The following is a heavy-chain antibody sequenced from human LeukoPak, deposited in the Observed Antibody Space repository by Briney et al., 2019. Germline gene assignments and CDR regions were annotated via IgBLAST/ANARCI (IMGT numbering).Heavy chain of an antibody. CDR1: GFTVSNNY. V-gene: IGHV3-66*02. CDR3: AGRRVLDASFDY. D-gene: IGHD3-16*01. Sequence: PGGSLRLSCAASGFTVSNNYMSWVRQAPGKGLEWVSVIYSGDNTYYVESVKGRFTISRDNSKYTLFLQMNRLRAEDTAVYYCAGRRVLDASFDYWGQGTLVTVSS. CDR2: IYSGDNT. J-gene: IGHJ4*02.